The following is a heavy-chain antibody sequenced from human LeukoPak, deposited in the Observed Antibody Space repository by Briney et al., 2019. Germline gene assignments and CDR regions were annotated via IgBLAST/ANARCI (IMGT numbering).Heavy chain of an antibody. D-gene: IGHD2-15*01. Sequence: ASVKVSCKATGSTFTSHDVNWVRQATGQGFEWMGWINPKSGNTGYAQKFKDRVTMTWNTSITTAYLELRSLRSKDTAVYYCARVVGWFDPWGQGTLVTVSS. V-gene: IGHV1-8*01. CDR1: GSTFTSHD. CDR3: ARVVGWFDP. CDR2: INPKSGNT. J-gene: IGHJ5*02.